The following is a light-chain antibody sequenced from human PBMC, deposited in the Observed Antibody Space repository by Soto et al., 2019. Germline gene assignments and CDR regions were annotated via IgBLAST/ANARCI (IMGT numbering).Light chain of an antibody. CDR3: QHYNYWPPKT. Sequence: EIVMTQSPATLSVSPGERTTLSCRASQSVGNNLAWYQQKPGQAPRLLIYGAYPRATGIPARFSGSGSGTAFTLTISSLQSEDFAVYYCQHYNYWPPKTFGQGTKVEMK. CDR1: QSVGNN. V-gene: IGKV3-15*01. J-gene: IGKJ1*01. CDR2: GAY.